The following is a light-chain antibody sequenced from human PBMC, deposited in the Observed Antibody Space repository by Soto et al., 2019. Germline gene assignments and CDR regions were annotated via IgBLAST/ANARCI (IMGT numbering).Light chain of an antibody. V-gene: IGLV2-11*01. J-gene: IGLJ2*01. CDR1: SNDVGGYNY. CDR2: DVY. CDR3: CSYAGSYTVV. Sequence: QSALTQPRSVSGSPGQSVTISCTGTSNDVGGYNYVSWYQHHPGKAPKLIIYDVYKRPSGVPDRFSGSKSGNTASLTISGLQAEDEADYHCCSYAGSYTVVFGGGTKVTVL.